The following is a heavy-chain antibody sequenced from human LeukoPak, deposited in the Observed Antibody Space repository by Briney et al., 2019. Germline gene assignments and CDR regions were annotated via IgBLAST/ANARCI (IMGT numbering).Heavy chain of an antibody. CDR3: ARIVFLRFLEWLSRGRYYYYYMDV. J-gene: IGHJ6*03. CDR1: GGSFSGYY. V-gene: IGHV4-34*01. D-gene: IGHD3-3*01. CDR2: INHSGST. Sequence: SETLSLTCAVYGGSFSGYYWSWIRQPPGKGLEWIGEINHSGSTNYNPSLKSRVTISVDTSKNQFSLKLSSVTAADTAVYYCARIVFLRFLEWLSRGRYYYYYMDVWGKGTTVTVS.